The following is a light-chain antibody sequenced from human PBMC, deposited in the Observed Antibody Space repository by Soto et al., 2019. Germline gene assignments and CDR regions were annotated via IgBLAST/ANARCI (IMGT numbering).Light chain of an antibody. Sequence: QSVLTQPPSASGSPGQSVTISCTGTSSDVGGYNYVSWYQQHPGKAPKLMISEVSKRPSGVPDRFSGSKSGNTASLTVSGLQYEDEADYYCCSFAGNNNLVFGGGTKVTVL. J-gene: IGLJ2*01. CDR2: EVS. CDR3: CSFAGNNNLV. V-gene: IGLV2-8*01. CDR1: SSDVGGYNY.